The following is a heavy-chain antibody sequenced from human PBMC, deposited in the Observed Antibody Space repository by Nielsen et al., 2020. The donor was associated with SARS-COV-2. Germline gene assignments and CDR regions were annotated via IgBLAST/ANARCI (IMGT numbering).Heavy chain of an antibody. CDR1: GGSISSSSYY. J-gene: IGHJ4*02. CDR2: IYYSGST. Sequence: SETLSLTCTVSGGSISSSSYYWGWIRQPPGKGLEWIGSIYYSGSTFYNPSLTSRVTMSVDTSKNQFSLKLNSVTAADTAVYYCASAHGFSRTHDYWGQGTLVTVSS. V-gene: IGHV4-39*01. CDR3: ASAHGFSRTHDY. D-gene: IGHD3-10*01.